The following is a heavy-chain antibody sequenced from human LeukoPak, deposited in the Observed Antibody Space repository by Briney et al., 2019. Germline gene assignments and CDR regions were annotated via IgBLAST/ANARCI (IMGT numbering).Heavy chain of an antibody. J-gene: IGHJ4*02. CDR3: AKDMERRGSYAGD. V-gene: IGHV3-9*01. CDR2: ISWNSGSI. CDR1: GFTFDDYA. D-gene: IGHD1-26*01. Sequence: GGSLRLSCAASGFTFDDYAMHWVRQAPGKGLEWVSGISWNSGSIGYADSEKGRFTISRDNAKNSLYLQMNSLRAEDTALYYCAKDMERRGSYAGDWGQGTLVTVSS.